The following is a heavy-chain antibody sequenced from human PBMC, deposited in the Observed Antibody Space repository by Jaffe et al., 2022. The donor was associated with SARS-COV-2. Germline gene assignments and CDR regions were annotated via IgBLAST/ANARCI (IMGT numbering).Heavy chain of an antibody. V-gene: IGHV3-11*01. CDR1: RFTFSDYY. D-gene: IGHD6-19*01. CDR3: ARYWGYSSGRQYYYYAMDV. J-gene: IGHJ6*02. Sequence: QVQLVESGGGLVKPGGSLRLSCAASRFTFSDYYMSWIRQAPGKGLEWISYISTSGSTIYYADSVKGRFTISRDNAKKSLYLQMNSLRADDTAVYYCARYWGYSSGRQYYYYAMDVWGQGTTVTVSS. CDR2: ISTSGSTI.